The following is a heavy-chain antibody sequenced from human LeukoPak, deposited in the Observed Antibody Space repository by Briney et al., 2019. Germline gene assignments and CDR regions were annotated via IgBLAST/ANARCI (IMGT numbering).Heavy chain of an antibody. CDR1: GGSITSHH. V-gene: IGHV4-59*11. D-gene: IGHD3-22*01. J-gene: IGHJ4*02. Sequence: SETLSLTCTVSGGSITSHHWSWIRQPPGKGLEWIGNVYYSGTTIYNPSLKSRVTISVDTAKNQFSLRLSSVTAADAAVYYCASDSSGYHWFDYGGQGTLVTVSS. CDR3: ASDSSGYHWFDY. CDR2: VYYSGTT.